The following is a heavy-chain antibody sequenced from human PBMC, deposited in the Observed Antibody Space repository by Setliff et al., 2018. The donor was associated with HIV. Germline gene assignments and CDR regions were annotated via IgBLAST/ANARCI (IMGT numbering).Heavy chain of an antibody. CDR3: ARGVAAAGL. J-gene: IGHJ4*02. Sequence: ASVKVSCKASGYTFTGYYIHWVRQAPGQGLEWMGWINPSSAGTKYAQKFQDRVTMIRDTSITTAYMALSRLTSDDTAVYFCARGVAAAGLWGQGTLVTVSS. CDR2: INPSSAGT. D-gene: IGHD6-13*01. V-gene: IGHV1-2*02. CDR1: GYTFTGYY.